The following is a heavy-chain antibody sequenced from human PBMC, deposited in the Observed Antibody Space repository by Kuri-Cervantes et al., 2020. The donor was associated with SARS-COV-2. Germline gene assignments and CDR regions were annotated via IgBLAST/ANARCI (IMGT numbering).Heavy chain of an antibody. V-gene: IGHV3-30-3*01. CDR3: ASQGSYCSSTSCYSLRFNLGP. CDR1: GVTFSTYA. J-gene: IGHJ5*02. D-gene: IGHD2-2*01. Sequence: GGSLRLSCAASGVTFSTYAMHWVRQAPGKGLEWVAVISYDGSNKYYADSVKGRFTISRDNSKNTLYLQMNTLRAEDTAVYYCASQGSYCSSTSCYSLRFNLGPWGQGTLVTVSS. CDR2: ISYDGSNK.